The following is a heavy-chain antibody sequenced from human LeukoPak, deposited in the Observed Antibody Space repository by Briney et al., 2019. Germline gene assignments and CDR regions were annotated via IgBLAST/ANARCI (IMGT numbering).Heavy chain of an antibody. CDR1: GGSFSGYY. V-gene: IGHV4-34*01. CDR3: ARGRAFFD. J-gene: IGHJ4*02. CDR2: INQSGST. Sequence: SETLSLTCAVYGGSFSGYYWNWIRQPPGKGLEWVGEINQSGSTNYNPSLKSRVTISFDTSKNQFSLKLSSVTAADTAVYYCARGRAFFDWGQGTLVTVSS. D-gene: IGHD3-3*02.